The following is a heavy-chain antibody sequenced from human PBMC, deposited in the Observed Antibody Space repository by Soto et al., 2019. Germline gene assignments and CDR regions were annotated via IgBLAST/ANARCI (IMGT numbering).Heavy chain of an antibody. Sequence: GGSLRLSCAASGFTFSDYYMSWIRQAPGKGLEWISYISSSGNTVYYADSVEGRFTISRDNAQNSLYLQMMSLTAEDTAIYYCVRGGGGGLFDPWGQGTMVTVSS. CDR2: ISSSGNTV. D-gene: IGHD2-15*01. J-gene: IGHJ5*02. CDR1: GFTFSDYY. V-gene: IGHV3-11*04. CDR3: VRGGGGGLFDP.